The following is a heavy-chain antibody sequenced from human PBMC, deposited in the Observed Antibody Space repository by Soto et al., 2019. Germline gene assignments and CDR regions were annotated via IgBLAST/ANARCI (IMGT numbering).Heavy chain of an antibody. Sequence: GGSLRLSCAASGFTFSSYAMSWVRQAPGKGLEWVSAISGSGGSTYYADSVKGRFTISRDNSKNTLYLQMNSLRAEDTAVYYCAKSRSKWLSLDDDAFDIWGQGTMVTVSS. J-gene: IGHJ3*02. CDR2: ISGSGGST. CDR3: AKSRSKWLSLDDDAFDI. V-gene: IGHV3-23*01. CDR1: GFTFSSYA. D-gene: IGHD3-22*01.